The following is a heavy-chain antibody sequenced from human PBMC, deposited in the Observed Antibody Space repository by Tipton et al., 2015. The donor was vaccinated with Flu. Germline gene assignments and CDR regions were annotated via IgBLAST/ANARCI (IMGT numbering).Heavy chain of an antibody. Sequence: TLSLTCTVSGGSISSSSYYWGWIRQPPGKGLEWIGSIYYSGSTYYNPSLKSRVTISVDTSKNQFSLKLSSVTAADTAVYYCARRGIVVVRRSDAFDIWGQGPMVTVSS. CDR2: IYYSGST. CDR1: GGSISSSSYY. V-gene: IGHV4-39*07. J-gene: IGHJ3*02. CDR3: ARRGIVVVRRSDAFDI. D-gene: IGHD3-22*01.